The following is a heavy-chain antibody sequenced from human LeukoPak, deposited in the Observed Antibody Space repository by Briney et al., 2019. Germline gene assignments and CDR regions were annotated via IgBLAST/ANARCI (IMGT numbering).Heavy chain of an antibody. D-gene: IGHD4-23*01. CDR1: GGAISSYY. J-gene: IGHJ4*02. CDR2: IYYSGST. V-gene: IGHV4-59*01. Sequence: SETLSLTCTVSGGAISSYYGSWIREPPGKGLGGIGYIYYSGSTNYNPSLQSRVTISVDTSKNQFSLKLSSVTAADTAVYYCAREGVVTPNYFDYWGQGTLVTVSP. CDR3: AREGVVTPNYFDY.